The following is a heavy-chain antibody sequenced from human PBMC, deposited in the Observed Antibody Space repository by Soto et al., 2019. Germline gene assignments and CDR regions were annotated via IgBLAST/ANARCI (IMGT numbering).Heavy chain of an antibody. CDR1: DSASIAYA. CDR3: TKDVLYCGGGSCLVGPSYTFDH. V-gene: IGHV3-23*01. J-gene: IGHJ4*02. Sequence: EVQLLESGGALVQPGGSLRLSRAASDSASIAYARNGVRHTPGKGREWVSSVMETVRTTYNADTVKGRFPMSRDNSKDTVYLKMNSLRADDTAVYYCTKDVLYCGGGSCLVGPSYTFDHWGQGTLVTVSS. D-gene: IGHD2-15*01. CDR2: VMETVRTT.